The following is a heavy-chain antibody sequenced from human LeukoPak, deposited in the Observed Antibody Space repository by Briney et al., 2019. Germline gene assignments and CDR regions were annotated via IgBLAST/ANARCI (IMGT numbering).Heavy chain of an antibody. CDR2: ISAYNGNT. V-gene: IGHV1-18*04. D-gene: IGHD2-2*01. CDR1: GYTFTSYG. CDR3: ARFGSVVVPTQGWFDP. J-gene: IGHJ5*02. Sequence: ASVKVSCKASGYTFTSYGISWVRQAPGQGLEWMGWISAYNGNTNYAQKLQGRVTMTTDTSTSTAYMELRSPRSDDTAVYYCARFGSVVVPTQGWFDPWGQGTLVTVSS.